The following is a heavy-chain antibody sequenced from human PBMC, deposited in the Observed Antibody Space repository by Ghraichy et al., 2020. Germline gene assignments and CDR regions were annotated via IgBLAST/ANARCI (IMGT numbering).Heavy chain of an antibody. D-gene: IGHD3-22*01. CDR3: ARVLSGYTYYYYYYGMDV. CDR1: GGSISPYY. V-gene: IGHV4-59*01. Sequence: ESLNISCTVSGGSISPYYWSWIRQPPGKGLEWIGYIFYTGSTNYNPSLKSRVTISLDTSKNQFSLRLNSVTAADTAVYYCARVLSGYTYYYYYYGMDVWGQGTTVTVSS. J-gene: IGHJ6*02. CDR2: IFYTGST.